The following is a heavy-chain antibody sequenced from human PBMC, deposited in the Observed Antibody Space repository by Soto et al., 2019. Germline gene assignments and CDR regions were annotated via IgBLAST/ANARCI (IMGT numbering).Heavy chain of an antibody. J-gene: IGHJ6*02. V-gene: IGHV1-69*13. CDR2: IIPIFGTA. Sequence: GASVKVSCKASGGTFSSYAISWVRQAPGQGLEWMGGIIPIFGTANYAQKFQGRVTITADESTSTAYMELSSLRSEDTAVYYCARGVRGEXXXYXXDVWGQGTTVTXXS. CDR1: GGTFSSYA. D-gene: IGHD3-10*01. CDR3: ARGVRGEXXXYXXDV.